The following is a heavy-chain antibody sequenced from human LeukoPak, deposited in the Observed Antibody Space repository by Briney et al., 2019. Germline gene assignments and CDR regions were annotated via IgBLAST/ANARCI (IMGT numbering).Heavy chain of an antibody. CDR1: GFTFTTYA. CDR3: AKSHSVEQRGYFDY. CDR2: ISNDGGST. V-gene: IGHV3-23*01. D-gene: IGHD1/OR15-1a*01. Sequence: GGSLRLSCAASGFTFTTYAMSWVRQAPGKGLEWVSSISNDGGSTYYADSVKGGFTISRDNSRNTVYLQMNSLSGEDMAVYYCAKSHSVEQRGYFDYWGQGTLVPVSS. J-gene: IGHJ4*02.